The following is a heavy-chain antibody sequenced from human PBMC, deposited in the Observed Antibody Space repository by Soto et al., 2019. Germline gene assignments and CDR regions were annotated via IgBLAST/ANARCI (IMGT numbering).Heavy chain of an antibody. D-gene: IGHD5-12*01. Sequence: ASVKVSCKASGYTFTGYYMHWVRQAPGQGLEWMGWISAYNGNTNYAQKLQGRVTMTTDTSTSTAYMELRSLRSDDTAVYYCAREKLRSIDYWGQGTLVTVSS. CDR3: AREKLRSIDY. CDR2: ISAYNGNT. J-gene: IGHJ4*02. CDR1: GYTFTGYY. V-gene: IGHV1-18*04.